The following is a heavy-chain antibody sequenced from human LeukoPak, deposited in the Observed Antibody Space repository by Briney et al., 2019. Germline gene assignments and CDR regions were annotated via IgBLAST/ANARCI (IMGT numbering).Heavy chain of an antibody. V-gene: IGHV3-21*01. CDR2: ISSSSGNV. Sequence: PGGSLRLSCEASGFTFSGYTMNWVRQAPGKGLEWVAAISSSSGNVYYADSVKGRFTISRDNAENSLHLQMSSLRVEDTAVYYCARDPWFGEIPFYYFDHWGQGTRVAVSS. J-gene: IGHJ4*02. CDR3: ARDPWFGEIPFYYFDH. D-gene: IGHD3-10*01. CDR1: GFTFSGYT.